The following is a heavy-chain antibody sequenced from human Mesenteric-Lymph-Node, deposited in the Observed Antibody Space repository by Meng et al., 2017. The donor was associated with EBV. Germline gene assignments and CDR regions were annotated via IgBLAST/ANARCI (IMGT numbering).Heavy chain of an antibody. CDR1: GGSFIGSHYY. CDR2: YSSWNT. V-gene: IGHV4-30-4*01. Sequence: HVPLQESCPGLVTPSPTPSLSCAVSGGSFIGSHYYWSWIRPSPGKGLELIGYSSWNTYNNPSLKSRVSISLDTSKNQFFLKLTSVTAADTAVYYCSRGNYNFGQNFDYWGQGTLVTVSS. CDR3: SRGNYNFGQNFDY. J-gene: IGHJ4*02. D-gene: IGHD1-1*01.